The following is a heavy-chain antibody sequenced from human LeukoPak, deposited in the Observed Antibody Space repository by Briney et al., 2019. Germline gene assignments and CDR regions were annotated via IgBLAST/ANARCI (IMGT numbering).Heavy chain of an antibody. D-gene: IGHD5-12*01. J-gene: IGHJ3*02. V-gene: IGHV4-59*01. CDR2: IYYSGST. CDR1: GGSISSYY. Sequence: PSETLSLTCTVSGGSISSYYWSWIRQPPGKGLEWIGYIYYSGSTNYNPSLKSRVTISVDTSKNQFSLKLSSVTAADTAVYYCARYDTVATINAFDIWGQGTMVTVSS. CDR3: ARYDTVATINAFDI.